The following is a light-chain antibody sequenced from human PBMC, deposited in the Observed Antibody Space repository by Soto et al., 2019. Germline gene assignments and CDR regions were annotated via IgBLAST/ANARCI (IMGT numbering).Light chain of an antibody. CDR1: QSVSKY. J-gene: IGKJ4*01. V-gene: IGKV3-11*01. CDR2: DAS. Sequence: EIVLTQSPATLSLSPGERATLSCRASQSVSKYLAWYQQKPGQAPRLLIHDASNRATGIPARFSGSGSGTDFTLTISSLEPEDFAVYYCQQRSNWPQITFGGGTKVEIK. CDR3: QQRSNWPQIT.